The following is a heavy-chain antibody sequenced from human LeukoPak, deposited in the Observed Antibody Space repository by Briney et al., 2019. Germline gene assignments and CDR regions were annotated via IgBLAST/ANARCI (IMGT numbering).Heavy chain of an antibody. D-gene: IGHD2-2*01. CDR2: ISYDGSNK. CDR3: ARVTPPLIPATPHWNYGMDV. Sequence: GGSLRLSCVVSGFTLSSYAMSWVRQAPGKGLEWVAVISYDGSNKYYADSVKGRFTISRDNSKNTLYLQMNSLRAEDTAVYYCARVTPPLIPATPHWNYGMDVWGQGTTVTVSS. CDR1: GFTLSSYA. J-gene: IGHJ6*02. V-gene: IGHV3-30-3*01.